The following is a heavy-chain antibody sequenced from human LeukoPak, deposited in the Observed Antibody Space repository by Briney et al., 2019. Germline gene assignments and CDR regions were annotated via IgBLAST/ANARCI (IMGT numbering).Heavy chain of an antibody. CDR1: GFSITNMY. CDR2: TYINGDT. J-gene: IGHJ4*02. D-gene: IGHD5-18*01. CDR3: ARTARVFDY. Sequence: PSETLSLSCAVSGFSITNMYWSWIRQPPGKGLEVIGYTYINGDTNYNPSLKSRVSISLDTSKNRLSLKMTSVTAADTAVYYCARTARVFDYWGQGILVTVSS. V-gene: IGHV4-4*09.